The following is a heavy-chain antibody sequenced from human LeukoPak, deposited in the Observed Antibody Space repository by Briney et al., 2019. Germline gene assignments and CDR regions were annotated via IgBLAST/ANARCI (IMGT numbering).Heavy chain of an antibody. CDR3: ARDSTGYYGY. J-gene: IGHJ4*02. Sequence: AAPKDSSMKPLDSPSVYAGCTVCATPGQGLEWMGWISAYTGNTNYAQNLKGRVSMTTDTSTRTAYMELRSLTSDDTAVYYCARDSTGYYGYWGQGTLVTVSS. CDR2: ISAYTGNT. CDR1: DSPSVYAG. V-gene: IGHV1-18*04. D-gene: IGHD3-22*01.